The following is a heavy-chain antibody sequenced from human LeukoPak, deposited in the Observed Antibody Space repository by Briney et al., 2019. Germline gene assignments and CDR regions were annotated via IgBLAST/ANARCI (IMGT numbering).Heavy chain of an antibody. CDR2: IIPIFGTA. J-gene: IGHJ5*02. CDR3: ARVVYYDFWSGRGHWFDP. CDR1: GGTFSSYA. Sequence: SVKVSCKASGGTFSSYAISWVRQAPGQGLEWMGGIIPIFGTANYAQKFQGRVTITADESTSTAYMELSSLRSEDTAVYYCARVVYYDFWSGRGHWFDPWGQGTLVTVSS. D-gene: IGHD3-3*01. V-gene: IGHV1-69*13.